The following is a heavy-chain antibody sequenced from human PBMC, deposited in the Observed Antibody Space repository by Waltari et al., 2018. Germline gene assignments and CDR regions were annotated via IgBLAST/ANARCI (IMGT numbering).Heavy chain of an antibody. CDR1: GFTFSDVW. D-gene: IGHD1-26*01. J-gene: IGHJ4*02. CDR2: VRQDGGET. V-gene: IGHV3-7*01. CDR3: ATYRRGGNYYFDY. Sequence: EARLVESGGGLVQPWGSLRLSCAASGFTFSDVWMGWVRQAPGKGLEWVAKVRQDGGETHYVDSVKGRFIISRDNTKNSLYLQMDSLRAEDTAIYYCATYRRGGNYYFDYWGQGTLVTVSS.